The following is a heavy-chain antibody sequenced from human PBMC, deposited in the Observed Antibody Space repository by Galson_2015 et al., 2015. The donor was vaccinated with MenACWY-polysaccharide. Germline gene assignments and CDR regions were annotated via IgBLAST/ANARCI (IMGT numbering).Heavy chain of an antibody. CDR2: IDWDDDK. CDR3: ARIRGGDYGGWWFDP. Sequence: PALVKPTQTLTLPCTFSGFSLSTSGMCVSWIRQPPGKALEWLGFIDWDDDKYYSASLETRLTISKDTSKNQVVLTMTNMDPVDTATYFCARIRGGDYGGWWFDPWGQGTLVTVSS. D-gene: IGHD4-23*01. V-gene: IGHV2-70*01. CDR1: GFSLSTSGMC. J-gene: IGHJ5*02.